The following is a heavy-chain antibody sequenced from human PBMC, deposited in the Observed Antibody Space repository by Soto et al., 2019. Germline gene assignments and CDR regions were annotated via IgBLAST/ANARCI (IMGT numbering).Heavy chain of an antibody. J-gene: IGHJ5*02. V-gene: IGHV4-31*03. CDR2: IYYGGTT. Sequence: QVQLQESGPGLVKPSQTLSLTCTVSGGSISSGGYYWSWIRQHPGKGLEWIGYIYYGGTTYYNPSLQSRLTISVDTSKNHFSLKLSSVTAADTAVYYCARSVEPPNYLDPWGQVTLVTVSS. CDR1: GGSISSGGYY. D-gene: IGHD1-1*01. CDR3: ARSVEPPNYLDP.